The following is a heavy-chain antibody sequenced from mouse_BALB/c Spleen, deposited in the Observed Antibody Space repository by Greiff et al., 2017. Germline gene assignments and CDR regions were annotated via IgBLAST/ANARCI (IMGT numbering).Heavy chain of an antibody. CDR3: AREGVITTRGVYYAMDY. CDR1: GFSLASYG. J-gene: IGHJ4*01. D-gene: IGHD1-1*01. Sequence: QVQLKESGPGLVAPSQSLSITCTVSGFSLASYGVHWVRQPPGKGLEWLGVIWAGGSTNYNSALMSRLSISKDNSKSQVFLKMNSLQTDDTAMYYCAREGVITTRGVYYAMDYWGQGTSVTVSS. V-gene: IGHV2-9*02. CDR2: IWAGGST.